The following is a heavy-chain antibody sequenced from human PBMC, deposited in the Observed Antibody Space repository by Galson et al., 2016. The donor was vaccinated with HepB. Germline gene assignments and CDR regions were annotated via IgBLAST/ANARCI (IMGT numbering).Heavy chain of an antibody. Sequence: SVKVSCKASGGIFNNYAISWVRQAPGQGLEWMGKIIPALAIVNYSQKLQDRLPITADTSATPAYMELFSLRSEDTAIYYCVRVGNGFDTWGQGTLVTVSS. CDR3: VRVGNGFDT. CDR1: GGIFNNYA. J-gene: IGHJ5*02. V-gene: IGHV1-69*04. CDR2: IIPALAIV.